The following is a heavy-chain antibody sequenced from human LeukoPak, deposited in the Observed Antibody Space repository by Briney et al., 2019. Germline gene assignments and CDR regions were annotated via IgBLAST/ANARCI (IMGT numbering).Heavy chain of an antibody. D-gene: IGHD5-12*01. CDR1: GFNFSNYW. CDR3: VREGRVSGYDFDC. V-gene: IGHV3-74*01. CDR2: INSDGSST. J-gene: IGHJ4*02. Sequence: GGSLRLSCAASGFNFSNYWMHWVRQAPGKGLVWVSSINSDGSSTTYADSVKGRLTISRDNAKNTLYLQMNSLRVEDTAVYYCVREGRVSGYDFDCWGQGNLVTVSS.